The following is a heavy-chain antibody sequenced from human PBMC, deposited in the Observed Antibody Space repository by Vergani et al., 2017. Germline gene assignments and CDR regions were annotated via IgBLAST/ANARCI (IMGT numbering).Heavy chain of an antibody. J-gene: IGHJ3*02. CDR2: FDPEDGET. V-gene: IGHV1-24*01. CDR3: ATVPPLLFMITFGGARNAFDI. Sequence: QVQLVQSGAEVKKPGASVKVSCKVSGYTLSEISIHWVRRAAGKGLEWMGGFDPEDGETIYAQKFQGRVTMTEDTSTDTAYMELSSLRSEDTAVYYCATVPPLLFMITFGGARNAFDIWGQGTMVTVSS. D-gene: IGHD3-16*01. CDR1: GYTLSEIS.